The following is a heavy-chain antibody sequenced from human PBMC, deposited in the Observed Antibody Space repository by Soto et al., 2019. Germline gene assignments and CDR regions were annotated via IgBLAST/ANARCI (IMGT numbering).Heavy chain of an antibody. CDR2: IYYSGTT. Sequence: SETLSLTCTVSGGSIGTYYWSCIRQSPGKGLEWIANIYYSGTTDYNPSLKSRVNISLDTSKNQLSLKLSSVTAADTAVYYCARGRKGFSSSCYVDWGQGTLVTVSS. V-gene: IGHV4-59*12. CDR1: GGSIGTYY. CDR3: ARGRKGFSSSCYVD. D-gene: IGHD6-13*01. J-gene: IGHJ4*02.